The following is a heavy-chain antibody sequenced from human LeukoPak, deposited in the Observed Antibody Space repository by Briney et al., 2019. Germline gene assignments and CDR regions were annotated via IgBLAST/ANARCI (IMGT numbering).Heavy chain of an antibody. CDR1: GYTFTGYY. D-gene: IGHD6-19*01. V-gene: IGHV1-2*02. J-gene: IGHJ3*02. CDR2: IHPNSGGT. Sequence: ASVKVSCKASGYTFTGYYMHWVRQAPGQGLEWMGWIHPNSGGTNYAQKFQGRVTMTRDTSISTAYMELSRLRSDDTAVYYCARDRAVLRAFDIWGQGTMVTVSS. CDR3: ARDRAVLRAFDI.